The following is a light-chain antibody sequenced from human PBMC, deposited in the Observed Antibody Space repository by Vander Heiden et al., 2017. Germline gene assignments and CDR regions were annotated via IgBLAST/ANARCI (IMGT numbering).Light chain of an antibody. Sequence: SKALTPAPSVPASPGQTASITCSGDKLRDKYACWYQQKPGQSPVLVIYKESTRAAGIPERVSSSGSGNTGTLTISGTEAMDEADYYWQAWDSSTYVFGTGTKVTVL. CDR3: QAWDSSTYV. J-gene: IGLJ1*01. V-gene: IGLV3-1*01. CDR2: KES. CDR1: KLRDKY.